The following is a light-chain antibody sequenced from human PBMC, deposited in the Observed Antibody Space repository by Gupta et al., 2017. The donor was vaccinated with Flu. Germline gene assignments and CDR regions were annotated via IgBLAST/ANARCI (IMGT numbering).Light chain of an antibody. Sequence: DLQMTQSTASVSASVGGRVAVTCRASHGISTGLAWYQQKPGKAPKLLMHSASTVRSGVPSRFSGSGSETEFTLTITSLQPEDVATYYCQQSYTLPRSFGQGTKVEI. CDR2: SAS. J-gene: IGKJ1*01. CDR3: QQSYTLPRS. V-gene: IGKV1D-12*01. CDR1: HGISTG.